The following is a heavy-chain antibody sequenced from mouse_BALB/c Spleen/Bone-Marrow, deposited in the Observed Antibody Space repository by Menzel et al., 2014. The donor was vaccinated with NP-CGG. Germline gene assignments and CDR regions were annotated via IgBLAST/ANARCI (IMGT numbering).Heavy chain of an antibody. D-gene: IGHD2-2*01. CDR2: INPSSGYT. CDR1: GYTFAYYT. Sequence: VQLQQSGAELAKPGASVKMSCRASGYTFAYYTVHWVKQRPGQGLGWIGYINPSSGYTNYNQKFKDKATLTTDKSSSTAYMQLSSLTSEDSAVYYCAREVYGSWFAYWGQGTLVTVSA. CDR3: AREVYGSWFAY. V-gene: IGHV1-4*01. J-gene: IGHJ3*01.